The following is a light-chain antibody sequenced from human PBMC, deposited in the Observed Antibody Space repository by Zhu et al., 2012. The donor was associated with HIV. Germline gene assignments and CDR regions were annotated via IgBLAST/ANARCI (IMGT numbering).Light chain of an antibody. V-gene: IGKV3-20*01. CDR3: QHYVPSPMYT. CDR1: QTVSRNY. J-gene: IGKJ2*01. CDR2: SAS. Sequence: EIVLTQSPGTLSLSPGERATLSCRASQTVSRNYLAWYQQKPGQPPRLLIYSASRRVHWASQTGSVAVDLGQTSLSPSADWSLKILQCIYCQHYVPSPMYTFGQGTKAGDQT.